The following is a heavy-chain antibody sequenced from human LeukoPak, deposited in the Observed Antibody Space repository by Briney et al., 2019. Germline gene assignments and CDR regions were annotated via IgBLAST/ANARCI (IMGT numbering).Heavy chain of an antibody. CDR3: SLARSEYHYGMDV. CDR2: TYYRSKWYY. V-gene: IGHV6-1*01. J-gene: IGHJ6*02. CDR1: GDSVSSISLA. Sequence: SQTLSLTCAISGDSVSSISLAWNWIRQSPSRGLEWLGRTYYRSKWYYEYAVSVKSRINISPDTSKNQFSLQLTSVTPEDTAVYYCSLARSEYHYGMDVWGQGTRSPSP.